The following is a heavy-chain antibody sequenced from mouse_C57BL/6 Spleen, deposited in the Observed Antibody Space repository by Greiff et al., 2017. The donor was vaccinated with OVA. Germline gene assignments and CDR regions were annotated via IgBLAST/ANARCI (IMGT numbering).Heavy chain of an antibody. CDR3: ARGEDYAMDY. Sequence: EVKVVESGGDLVKPGGSLKLSCAASGFTFSSYGMSWVRQTPDKRLEWVATISSGGGYTYYPDSVKGRFTISRDNAKNTLYLQMSSLKSEDTAMYYCARGEDYAMDYWGQGTSVTVSS. J-gene: IGHJ4*01. V-gene: IGHV5-6*01. CDR1: GFTFSSYG. CDR2: ISSGGGYT.